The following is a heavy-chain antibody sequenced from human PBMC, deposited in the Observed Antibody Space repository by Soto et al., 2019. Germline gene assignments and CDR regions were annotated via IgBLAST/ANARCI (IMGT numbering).Heavy chain of an antibody. CDR2: MNPNSGNT. D-gene: IGHD2-15*01. V-gene: IGHV1-8*01. Sequence: GASVKVSCKASGYTFTSYDINWVRQATGQGLEWMGWMNPNSGNTGYAQKFQGRVTMTRNTSISTAYMELSSLRSGDTAVYYCAGPLLADDAFDIWGQGTMVTVSS. CDR1: GYTFTSYD. J-gene: IGHJ3*02. CDR3: AGPLLADDAFDI.